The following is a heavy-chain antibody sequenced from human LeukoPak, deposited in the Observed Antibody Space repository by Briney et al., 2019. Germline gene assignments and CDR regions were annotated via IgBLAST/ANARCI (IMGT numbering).Heavy chain of an antibody. CDR3: ARAQALYYYYYYYMDV. Sequence: SETLSLTCAVYGGSFSGYYWSWIRQPPGKGLEWIGEINHSGSTNYNPSLKSPVTISVDTSKNQFSLKLSSVTAADTAVYYCARAQALYYYYYYYMDVWGKGTTVTVSS. V-gene: IGHV4-34*01. J-gene: IGHJ6*03. CDR1: GGSFSGYY. CDR2: INHSGST.